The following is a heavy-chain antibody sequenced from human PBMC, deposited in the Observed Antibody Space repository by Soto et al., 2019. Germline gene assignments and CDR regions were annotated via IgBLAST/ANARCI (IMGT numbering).Heavy chain of an antibody. CDR1: GFSFDDYA. CDR2: IAWNGGSI. CDR3: AKSTGGTANGMDV. V-gene: IGHV3-9*01. J-gene: IGHJ6*02. D-gene: IGHD2-8*02. Sequence: DVRLVESGGDLVQPGRSLRLSCAASGFSFDDYAMHWVRQAPGKGLEWVSGIAWNGGSIGYADSVKGRFTISRDNAKNCLYLQMNSLRPEDTAFYYCAKSTGGTANGMDVWGQGTTVTVSS.